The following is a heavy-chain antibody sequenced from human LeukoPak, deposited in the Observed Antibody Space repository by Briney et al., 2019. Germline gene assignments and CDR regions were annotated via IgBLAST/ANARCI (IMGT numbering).Heavy chain of an antibody. V-gene: IGHV3-74*01. CDR3: ARGAVAGYFDY. J-gene: IGHJ4*02. CDR1: GFTFSNYW. D-gene: IGHD6-19*01. Sequence: GGSLRLPCVASGFTFSNYWMHWIRQAPGKGLVWVSYTNSDGSGTNYADSVKGRFTISRDNAKNTLYLQMNSLRAEDTAVYYCARGAVAGYFDYWGQGTLVTVSS. CDR2: TNSDGSGT.